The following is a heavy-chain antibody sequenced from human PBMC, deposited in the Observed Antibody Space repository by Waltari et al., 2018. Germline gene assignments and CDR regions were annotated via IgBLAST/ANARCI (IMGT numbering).Heavy chain of an antibody. CDR3: ARAHRGVVVPAAIGY. CDR2: ISSSSSYI. CDR1: GFTFSSYS. D-gene: IGHD2-2*02. J-gene: IGHJ4*02. V-gene: IGHV3-21*01. Sequence: EVQLVESGGGLVKPGGSLRLSCAASGFTFSSYSMNWVRQAQGKGLEWVSSISSSSSYIYYADSVKGRFTISRDNAKNSLYLQMNSLRAEDTAVYYCARAHRGVVVPAAIGYWGQGTLVTVSS.